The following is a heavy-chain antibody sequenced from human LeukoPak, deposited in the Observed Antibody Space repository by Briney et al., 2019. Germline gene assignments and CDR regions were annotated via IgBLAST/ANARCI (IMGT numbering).Heavy chain of an antibody. J-gene: IGHJ5*02. D-gene: IGHD6-13*01. Sequence: PSETLSLTCTVSGDSIGTYYWSWIRQPPGKGLEWIGYIYYSGSTNYNPSLKSRVTISVDTSKNQFSLKLSSVTAADTAVYYCARLYSSSWYMTSYNWFDPWGQGTLVTVSS. CDR3: ARLYSSSWYMTSYNWFDP. V-gene: IGHV4-59*08. CDR1: GDSIGTYY. CDR2: IYYSGST.